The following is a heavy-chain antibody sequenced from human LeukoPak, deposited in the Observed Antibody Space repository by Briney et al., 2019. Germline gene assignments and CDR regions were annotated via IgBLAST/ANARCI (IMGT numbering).Heavy chain of an antibody. CDR1: GGSISSGDYY. CDR3: ARDTVTLTRRGAFDI. J-gene: IGHJ3*02. CDR2: IYYSGST. V-gene: IGHV4-30-4*01. D-gene: IGHD4-17*01. Sequence: SQTQSLTCTVSGGSISSGDYYWSWIRQPPGKGLEWIGYIYYSGSTYYNPSLKSRVTISVDTSKNQFSLKLSSVTAADTAVYYCARDTVTLTRRGAFDIWGQGTMVTVSS.